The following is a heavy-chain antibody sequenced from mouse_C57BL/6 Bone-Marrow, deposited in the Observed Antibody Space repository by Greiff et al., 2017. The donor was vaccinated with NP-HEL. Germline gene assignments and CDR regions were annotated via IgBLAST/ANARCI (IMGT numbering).Heavy chain of an antibody. Sequence: QVQLKQSGAELARPGASVKLSCKASGYTFTSYGISWVKQRTGQGLEWIGEIYPRSGNTYYNEKFKGKATLTADKSSSTAYMELRSLTSEDSAVYFCARSGYDYHYAMDYWGQGTSVTVSS. J-gene: IGHJ4*01. CDR2: IYPRSGNT. CDR1: GYTFTSYG. CDR3: ARSGYDYHYAMDY. V-gene: IGHV1-81*01. D-gene: IGHD2-4*01.